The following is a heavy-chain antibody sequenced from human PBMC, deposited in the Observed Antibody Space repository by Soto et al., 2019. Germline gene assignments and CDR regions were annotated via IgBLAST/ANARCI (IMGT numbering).Heavy chain of an antibody. CDR2: IYYSGSN. CDR3: ARLVWFGELSFDY. CDR1: GGSISSDY. D-gene: IGHD3-10*01. J-gene: IGHJ4*02. Sequence: QVRLQESGPGLVKPSETLSLTCTVSGGSISSDYWAWIRQPPGKGLEWIGYIYYSGSNNDNPSLKSRVTMSIDTSKNQFSLKLSSVTAADTAVYYCARLVWFGELSFDYWGRGTLVTVSS. V-gene: IGHV4-59*08.